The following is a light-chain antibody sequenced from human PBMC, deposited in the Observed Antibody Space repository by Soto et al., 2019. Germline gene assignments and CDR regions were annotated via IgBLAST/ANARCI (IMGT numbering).Light chain of an antibody. CDR2: DTS. CDR1: QSVSRNY. J-gene: IGKJ3*01. CDR3: QQYGTSPGLFT. Sequence: EIVLTQSPATLSLSPGETATLSGRASQSVSRNYLAWYQLKPGQAPALLMYDTSTRATGIPDRFSGSGSVTDFTLTISRLEPEDFAVYYCQQYGTSPGLFTFGPGTKVDIK. V-gene: IGKV3-20*01.